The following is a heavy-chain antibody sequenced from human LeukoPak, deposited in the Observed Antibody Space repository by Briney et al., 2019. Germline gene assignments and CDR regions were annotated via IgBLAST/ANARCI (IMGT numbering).Heavy chain of an antibody. Sequence: SVKVSCKASGGTFSSYAISWVRQAPGQGLEWMGGIIPIFGTANYAQKFQGRVTITADKSTSTAYMELSSLRSEDTAVYYCARAGGAVASPAHYFDYWGQGTLVTVSS. CDR1: GGTFSSYA. D-gene: IGHD6-19*01. V-gene: IGHV1-69*06. J-gene: IGHJ4*02. CDR2: IIPIFGTA. CDR3: ARAGGAVASPAHYFDY.